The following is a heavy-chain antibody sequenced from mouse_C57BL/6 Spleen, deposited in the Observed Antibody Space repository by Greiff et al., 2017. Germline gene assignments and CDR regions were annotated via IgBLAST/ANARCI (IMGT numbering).Heavy chain of an antibody. Sequence: EVKVEESGGGLVQPGGSMTLSCAASGFTFSDAWMDWVRQSPETGLEWVVEIRNKANNHATYYAESVRGRFTISRDESRSRVNLQMNRVRAEDTGIYCCTRGSAMDYWGQGTSVTVSA. V-gene: IGHV6-6*01. CDR2: IRNKANNHAT. CDR3: TRGSAMDY. J-gene: IGHJ4*01. CDR1: GFTFSDAW.